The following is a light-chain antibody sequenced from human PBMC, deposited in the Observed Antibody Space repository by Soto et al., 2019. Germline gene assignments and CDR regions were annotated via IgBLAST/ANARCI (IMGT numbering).Light chain of an antibody. CDR3: QPYNNWPLT. CDR1: QPISSW. V-gene: IGKV1-5*01. Sequence: DIQMTQSPPTLSASVGDRVTITCRASQPISSWLAWYHQKPGKAPKLLIYDASNLESGVPSRFSGRGSGTEFTLTISSLQPEDFGIYYCQPYNNWPLTFGGGTKVESK. J-gene: IGKJ4*01. CDR2: DAS.